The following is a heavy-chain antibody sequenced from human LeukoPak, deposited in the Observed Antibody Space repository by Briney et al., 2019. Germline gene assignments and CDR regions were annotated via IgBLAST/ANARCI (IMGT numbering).Heavy chain of an antibody. Sequence: SETLSLTCTVSGGSTSSSSYYWGWIRQPPGKGLEWIGSIYHSGSTYYNPSLKSRVIISVDTSKNQFSLKLSSVTAADTAVYYCARAGEAVAGAYYYYYYMDVWGKGTTVTVSS. CDR3: ARAGEAVAGAYYYYYYMDV. D-gene: IGHD6-19*01. J-gene: IGHJ6*03. CDR2: IYHSGST. V-gene: IGHV4-39*07. CDR1: GGSTSSSSYY.